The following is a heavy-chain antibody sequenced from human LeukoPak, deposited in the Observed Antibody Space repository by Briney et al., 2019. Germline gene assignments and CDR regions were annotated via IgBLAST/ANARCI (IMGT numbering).Heavy chain of an antibody. Sequence: GGSLRLSCAASGFTFSSYSMNWVRQAPGKGLEWVSSISSSSSYIYYADSVKGRFTISRDNAKNSLYLQMNSLRAEDTAVYYCARLANYYDSSGDGFDIWCQGTKVTVSS. J-gene: IGHJ3*02. D-gene: IGHD3-22*01. V-gene: IGHV3-21*01. CDR1: GFTFSSYS. CDR3: ARLANYYDSSGDGFDI. CDR2: ISSSSSYI.